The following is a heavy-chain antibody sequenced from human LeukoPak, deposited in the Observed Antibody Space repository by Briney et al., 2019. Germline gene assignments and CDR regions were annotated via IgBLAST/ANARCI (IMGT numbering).Heavy chain of an antibody. CDR2: INPNSGDT. D-gene: IGHD6-19*01. V-gene: IGHV1-2*02. Sequence: ASVKISCKASGYTFTGYYMHWVRHAPGQGRVWMGWINPNSGDTSYAQNFQGRVTMTRDTYISTAYMELSRLRSDDTAVYFCARDSSDHPNAFDIWAQGTMVTVSS. J-gene: IGHJ3*02. CDR1: GYTFTGYY. CDR3: ARDSSDHPNAFDI.